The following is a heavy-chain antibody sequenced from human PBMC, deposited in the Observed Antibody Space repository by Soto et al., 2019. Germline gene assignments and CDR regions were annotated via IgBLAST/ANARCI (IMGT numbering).Heavy chain of an antibody. CDR1: GFTFSSYS. D-gene: IGHD3-10*01. V-gene: IGHV3-48*01. CDR2: ISSSSSTI. Sequence: GGSLRLSCAASGFTFSSYSMNWVRQAPGKGLEWVSYISSSSSTIYYADSVKGRFTISRDNAKNSLYLQMNSLRAEDTAVYYCARDLAITMVRGVMKFWGQGTLVTVSS. CDR3: ARDLAITMVRGVMKF. J-gene: IGHJ4*02.